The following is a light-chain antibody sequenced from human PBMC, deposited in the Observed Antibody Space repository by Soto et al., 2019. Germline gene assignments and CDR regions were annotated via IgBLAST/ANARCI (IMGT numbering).Light chain of an antibody. V-gene: IGKV1-5*03. J-gene: IGKJ1*01. CDR1: ESISNW. CDR3: QHYNSYSEA. CDR2: KAS. Sequence: DIQITQSPATLCASLEDRDTNTCRASESISNWLAWNQQKPGKAPKLLIYKASTLESGVPSRFSGSGSGTEFTLTISSLQPDDFATYYCQHYNSYSEAFGQGTKV.